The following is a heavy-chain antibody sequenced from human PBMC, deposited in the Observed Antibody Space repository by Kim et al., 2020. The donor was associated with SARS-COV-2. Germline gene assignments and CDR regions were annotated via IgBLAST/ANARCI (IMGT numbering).Heavy chain of an antibody. CDR3: ARVGSWYADVTPGGIDY. CDR1: GGSISSGGYY. V-gene: IGHV4-31*03. Sequence: SETLSLTCTVSGGSISSGGYYWSWIRQHPGKGLEWIGYIYYSGSTYYNPSLKSRVTISVDTSKNQFSLKLSSVTAADTAVYYCARVGSWYADVTPGGIDYWGQGTLVTVSS. CDR2: IYYSGST. D-gene: IGHD6-13*01. J-gene: IGHJ4*02.